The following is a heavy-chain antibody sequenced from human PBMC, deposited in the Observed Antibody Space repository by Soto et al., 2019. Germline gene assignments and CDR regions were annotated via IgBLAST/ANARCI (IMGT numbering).Heavy chain of an antibody. CDR3: ARIQGSGITGTTGWFDP. Sequence: ASVKVSCKASGYTFTSYYMQWVRQAPGQGLEWMGIINPSGGSTSYAQKFQGRVTMTTDTSTSTVYMELSSLRSEDTAVYYCARIQGSGITGTTGWFDPWGQGTLVTVSS. D-gene: IGHD1-20*01. CDR2: INPSGGST. J-gene: IGHJ5*02. V-gene: IGHV1-46*03. CDR1: GYTFTSYY.